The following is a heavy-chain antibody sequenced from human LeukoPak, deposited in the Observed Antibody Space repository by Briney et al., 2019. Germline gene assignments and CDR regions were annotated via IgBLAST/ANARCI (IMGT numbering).Heavy chain of an antibody. V-gene: IGHV1-24*01. CDR1: GYTLTELS. CDR3: ATDFSLVAITMVRGVTNQYYYYGMDV. J-gene: IGHJ6*02. D-gene: IGHD3-10*01. CDR2: FDPEDGET. Sequence: GASVKVSCKVSGYTLTELSMHWVRQAPGKGLEWMGGFDPEDGETIYAQKFQGRVTMTEDTSTDTAYMELSSLRSEDTAVYYCATDFSLVAITMVRGVTNQYYYYGMDVWGQGTTVTVSS.